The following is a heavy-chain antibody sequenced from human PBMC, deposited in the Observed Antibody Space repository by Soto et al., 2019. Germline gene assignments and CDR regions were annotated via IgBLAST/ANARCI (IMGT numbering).Heavy chain of an antibody. Sequence: PGESLKISCKGSGYSFTSYWIGWVRQMPGKGLEWMGIIYPGDSDTRYSPSIQGQVTISADKSISTAYLQWSSLKASDTAMYYSARRGYYDYIWGSYRQGIDFDYWGQGTLVTVSS. J-gene: IGHJ4*02. CDR3: ARRGYYDYIWGSYRQGIDFDY. D-gene: IGHD3-16*02. CDR2: IYPGDSDT. V-gene: IGHV5-51*01. CDR1: GYSFTSYW.